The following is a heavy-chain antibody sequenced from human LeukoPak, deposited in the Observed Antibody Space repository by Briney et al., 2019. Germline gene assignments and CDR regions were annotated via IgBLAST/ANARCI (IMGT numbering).Heavy chain of an antibody. CDR1: GGTFSSYA. D-gene: IGHD3-10*01. CDR3: ARTGSYGSGSYSHY. Sequence: SVKVSCKASGGTFSSYAISWVRQAPGQGLEWMGGIIPIFGTANYAQKFQGRVTITADKSTSTAYMELSSLRSEDTAVYYCARTGSYGSGSYSHYWGQGTLVTVSS. CDR2: IIPIFGTA. V-gene: IGHV1-69*06. J-gene: IGHJ4*02.